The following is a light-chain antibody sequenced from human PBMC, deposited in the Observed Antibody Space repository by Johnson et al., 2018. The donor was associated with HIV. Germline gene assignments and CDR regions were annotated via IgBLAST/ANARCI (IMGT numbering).Light chain of an antibody. V-gene: IGLV1-51*01. J-gene: IGLJ1*01. CDR2: ENN. CDR1: SSNIGNNY. CDR3: GTWDSSLSVFV. Sequence: QSFLTQPPSVSAAPGQKVTISCSGSSSNIGNNYVSWYRQLPGTAPKLLIYENNKRPSGIPDRFSGSKSGTSATLGITGLQTGDEADYYCGTWDSSLSVFVFGTGTKVSVL.